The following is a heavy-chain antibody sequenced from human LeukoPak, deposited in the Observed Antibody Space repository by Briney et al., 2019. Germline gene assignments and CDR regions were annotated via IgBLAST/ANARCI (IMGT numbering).Heavy chain of an antibody. J-gene: IGHJ4*02. CDR2: ISGSGGST. CDR3: AKVSDYDYVWGSHRSYYFHY. V-gene: IGHV3-23*01. CDR1: GFTFSSYA. D-gene: IGHD3-16*02. Sequence: PGASLRLSCAASGFTFSSYAMSWVRQAPGKGLEWVSGISGSGGSTYYADSLKGRFTISRDNSKNTLYLQMNSLRAEDTAVYYCAKVSDYDYVWGSHRSYYFHYWGQGTLVTVSS.